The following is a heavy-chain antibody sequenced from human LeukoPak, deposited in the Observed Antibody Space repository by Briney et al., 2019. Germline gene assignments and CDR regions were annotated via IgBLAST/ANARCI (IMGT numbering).Heavy chain of an antibody. D-gene: IGHD5-18*01. Sequence: GGSLRLSCAASGFTFSNYGMHWVRQAPGKGLEWVSVISFDGSAKYYADSVKGRFTISRDNSKNTLYLQMTSLRAEDTAVYYCTTRIQLWLNLFDYWGQGTLVTVSS. V-gene: IGHV3-30*03. CDR1: GFTFSNYG. J-gene: IGHJ4*02. CDR2: ISFDGSAK. CDR3: TTRIQLWLNLFDY.